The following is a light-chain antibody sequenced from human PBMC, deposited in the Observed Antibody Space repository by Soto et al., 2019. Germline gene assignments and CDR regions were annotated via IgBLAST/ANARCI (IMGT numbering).Light chain of an antibody. CDR1: ASDVGGYDY. J-gene: IGLJ1*01. Sequence: QSALTQPASVSGSPGQSITISCTGTASDVGGYDYVSWYQQHPGKAPKLMIYQVSYRPSGVSNRFSGSKSGNTASLTISSLQAEDEADYYCSSYTSGSSPYVFGPGTKVTVL. V-gene: IGLV2-14*01. CDR2: QVS. CDR3: SSYTSGSSPYV.